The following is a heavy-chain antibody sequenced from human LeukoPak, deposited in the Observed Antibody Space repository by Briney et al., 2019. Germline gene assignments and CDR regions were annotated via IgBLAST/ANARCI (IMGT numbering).Heavy chain of an antibody. Sequence: PGGSLRLSCAASGFTFSNYAMSWVRQAPGKGLEWVASVKQDESEKYYVDSVKGRFTISRDKAKNSLYLQMNSLRAEDTAVYYCVRARYSADSYYFDYWGQGTLVTVSS. CDR3: VRARYSADSYYFDY. V-gene: IGHV3-7*03. D-gene: IGHD5-18*01. CDR1: GFTFSNYA. J-gene: IGHJ4*02. CDR2: VKQDESEK.